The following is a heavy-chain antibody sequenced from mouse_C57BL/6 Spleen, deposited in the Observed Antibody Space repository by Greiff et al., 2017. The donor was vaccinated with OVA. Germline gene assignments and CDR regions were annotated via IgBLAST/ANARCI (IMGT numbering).Heavy chain of an antibody. CDR1: GFTFSDYY. CDR3: ARGSDGYYGAMDY. J-gene: IGHJ4*01. D-gene: IGHD2-3*01. CDR2: INYDGSST. Sequence: DVKLVESEGGLVQPGSSMKLSCTASGFTFSDYYMAWVRQVPEKGLEWVANINYDGSSTYYLDSLKSRFIISRDNAKNILYLQMSSLKSEDTATYYCARGSDGYYGAMDYWGQGTSVTVSS. V-gene: IGHV5-16*01.